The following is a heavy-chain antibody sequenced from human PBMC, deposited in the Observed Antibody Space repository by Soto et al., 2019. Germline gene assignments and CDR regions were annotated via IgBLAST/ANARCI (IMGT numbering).Heavy chain of an antibody. CDR1: GFTFSDYY. CDR3: ARDVGRRTTPGEESYYYGMDV. V-gene: IGHV3-11*06. CDR2: ISSSSSYT. Sequence: QVQLVESGGGLVKPGGSLRLSCAASGFTFSDYYVSWIRQAPGKGLEWVSYISSSSSYTNYADSVKGRFTISRDNAKNSLYLQMNSLRAEDTAVYYCARDVGRRTTPGEESYYYGMDVWGQGTTVTVSS. D-gene: IGHD4-17*01. J-gene: IGHJ6*02.